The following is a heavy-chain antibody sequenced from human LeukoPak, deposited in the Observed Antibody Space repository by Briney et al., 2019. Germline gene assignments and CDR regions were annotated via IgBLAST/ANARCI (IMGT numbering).Heavy chain of an antibody. CDR3: ARGRGYDFWSGYYTDHDAFDI. J-gene: IGHJ3*02. D-gene: IGHD3-3*01. Sequence: SETLSLTCAVYGGSFSGYYWSWIRQPPGKGLEWIGEINHSGSTNYNPSLKSRVTISVDTSKNQFSLKLSSVTAADTAVYYCARGRGYDFWSGYYTDHDAFDIWGQGTMVTVSS. V-gene: IGHV4-34*01. CDR2: INHSGST. CDR1: GGSFSGYY.